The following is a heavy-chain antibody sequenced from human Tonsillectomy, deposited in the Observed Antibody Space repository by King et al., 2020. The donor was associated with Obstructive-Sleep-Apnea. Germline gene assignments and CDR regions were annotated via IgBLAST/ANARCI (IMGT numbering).Heavy chain of an antibody. D-gene: IGHD3-9*01. V-gene: IGHV4-30-4*01. CDR1: GGSISSGDYY. CDR2: IHYSGST. Sequence: VQLQESGPGLVKPSQTLSLTCTVSGGSISSGDYYWSWIRQPPGKGLEWIGDIHYSGSTYYNPSLKSRVTISVDTSKNQFSLRLSSVTAAATAVYYCARESYYYDILTGYSGTNWFDPWGQGTLVTVSS. J-gene: IGHJ5*02. CDR3: ARESYYYDILTGYSGTNWFDP.